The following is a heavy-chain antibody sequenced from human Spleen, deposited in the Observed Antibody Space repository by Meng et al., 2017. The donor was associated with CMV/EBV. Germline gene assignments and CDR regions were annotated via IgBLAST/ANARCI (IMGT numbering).Heavy chain of an antibody. CDR3: ALTPGGDSK. Sequence: GESLKISCAASGFTLRSYGMHWVRQAPGKGLEGVAFIRFDGSNKDYSDSVKGRFTISRDNSKNTLYMQMNSLRGEDTAVYYCALTPGGDSKWGQGTLVTVSS. CDR2: IRFDGSNK. V-gene: IGHV3-30*02. D-gene: IGHD2-21*01. CDR1: GFTLRSYG. J-gene: IGHJ4*02.